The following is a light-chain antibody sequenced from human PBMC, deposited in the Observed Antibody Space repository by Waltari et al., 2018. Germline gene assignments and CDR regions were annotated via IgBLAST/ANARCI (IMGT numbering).Light chain of an antibody. CDR3: ASWDDSLNGPV. CDR2: TNN. V-gene: IGLV1-44*01. Sequence: QSVLTQPPSASGTPGQRVVISCSGSSSNLGTMIVNWYHQIPGMAPKLLIHTNNRRPSGVPDRFSGSNSGTSASLAISGLQSGDEGHYYCASWDDSLNGPVFGGGTKLTVL. J-gene: IGLJ3*02. CDR1: SSNLGTMI.